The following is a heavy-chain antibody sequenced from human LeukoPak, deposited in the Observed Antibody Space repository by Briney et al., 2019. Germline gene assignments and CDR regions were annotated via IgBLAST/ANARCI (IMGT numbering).Heavy chain of an antibody. CDR3: AKDPEDCTSTNCYPFFDY. Sequence: GGSLRLSCAASGFTFSSYSMNWVRQAPGKGLEWVSYISSSSSTIYYADPVKGRFTISRDNSKNTLYLQMNRPRADDTAVYYCAKDPEDCTSTNCYPFFDYWGQGTLVTVSS. CDR1: GFTFSSYS. V-gene: IGHV3-48*01. CDR2: ISSSSSTI. D-gene: IGHD2-2*01. J-gene: IGHJ4*02.